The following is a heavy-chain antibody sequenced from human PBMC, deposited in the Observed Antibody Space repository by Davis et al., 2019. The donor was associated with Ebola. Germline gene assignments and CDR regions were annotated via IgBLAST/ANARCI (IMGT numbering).Heavy chain of an antibody. CDR3: ARGGYYESTGYSHAAFDV. D-gene: IGHD3-22*01. CDR2: ISGSGGST. Sequence: PGGSLRLSCTDSVITFSSYAMTWVRQAPGKGLEWVSAISGSGGSTYYADSVKGRFTISRDNAQNSLYLQVNSLRAEDTAVYYCARGGYYESTGYSHAAFDVWGQGTMVTVSS. V-gene: IGHV3-23*01. CDR1: VITFSSYA. J-gene: IGHJ3*01.